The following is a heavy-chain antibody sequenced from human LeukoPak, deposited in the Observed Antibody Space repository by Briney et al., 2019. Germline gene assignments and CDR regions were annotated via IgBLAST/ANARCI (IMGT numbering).Heavy chain of an antibody. CDR1: GFTFSSYS. CDR2: ISSSSSYI. Sequence: GGSLRLSCAASGFTFSSYSMNWVRQAPGKGLEWVSSISSSSSYIYYADSVKGRFTISRDNAKNSLYLQMNSLRAEDTAVYYCARDLTRWGIDYWGQGTLVTVSS. CDR3: ARDLTRWGIDY. D-gene: IGHD4-23*01. V-gene: IGHV3-21*01. J-gene: IGHJ4*02.